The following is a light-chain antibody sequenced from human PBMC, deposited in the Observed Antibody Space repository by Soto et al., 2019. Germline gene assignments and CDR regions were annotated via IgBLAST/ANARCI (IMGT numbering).Light chain of an antibody. CDR3: QSYDSSLSAVV. CDR2: GNS. V-gene: IGLV1-40*01. J-gene: IGLJ2*01. Sequence: QSVLTQPPSVSGAPGQRVTISCTGSSSNIGAGYDVHWYQQLPGTAPKLLIYGNSNRPSGVPDRFSGAKSGPSASLAITGLQAEDEADYSCQSYDSSLSAVVFGGGTKVTVL. CDR1: SSNIGAGYD.